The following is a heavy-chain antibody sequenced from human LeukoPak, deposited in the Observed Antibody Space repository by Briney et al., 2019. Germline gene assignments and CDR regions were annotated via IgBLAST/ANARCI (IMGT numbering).Heavy chain of an antibody. CDR3: ARMGVSYYYDSSTYYPLAFDV. J-gene: IGHJ3*01. V-gene: IGHV4-38-2*02. CDR1: GYSISSGYY. D-gene: IGHD3-22*01. Sequence: PSETLSLTCTVSGYSISSGYYWGWIRQSPGKGREWIATIFHSGSIYYSPSLKSRVTLSVDTSKNQFFLKLTSVNAADTAVYYCARMGVSYYYDSSTYYPLAFDVWGQGTVVTVSS. CDR2: IFHSGSI.